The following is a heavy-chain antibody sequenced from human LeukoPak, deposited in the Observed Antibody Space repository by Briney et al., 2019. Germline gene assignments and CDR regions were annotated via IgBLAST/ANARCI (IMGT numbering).Heavy chain of an antibody. CDR1: GFTVSSNY. V-gene: IGHV3-53*01. CDR2: IYTGGLT. J-gene: IGHJ4*02. D-gene: IGHD2-8*01. CDR3: ARAGFCTDGVCRGFDY. Sequence: GGSLRLSCAASGFTVSSNYMSWVRQAPGKGLEWVSIIYTGGLTYYADSVKGRFTISRDNSKNALYLQMNSMRAEDTAVYYCARAGFCTDGVCRGFDYWGQGTLVTVTS.